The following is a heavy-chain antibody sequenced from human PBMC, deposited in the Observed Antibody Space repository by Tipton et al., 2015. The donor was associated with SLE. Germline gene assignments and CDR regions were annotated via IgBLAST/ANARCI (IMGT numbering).Heavy chain of an antibody. CDR3: ARDLRLRREYYYDSSGYLTEDY. Sequence: QLVQSGAEVKKPGASVKVSCKASGYTFTNFAMNWVRQAPGQGLEWMGWINTNTGNPTHAQGFTGRFVFSLDTSVSTAYLQISSLKAEDTAVYYCARDLRLRREYYYDSSGYLTEDYWGQGTLVTVSS. J-gene: IGHJ4*02. CDR1: GYTFTNFA. CDR2: INTNTGNP. V-gene: IGHV7-4-1*02. D-gene: IGHD3-22*01.